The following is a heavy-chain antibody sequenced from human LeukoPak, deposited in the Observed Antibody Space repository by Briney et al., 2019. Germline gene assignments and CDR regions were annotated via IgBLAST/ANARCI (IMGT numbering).Heavy chain of an antibody. V-gene: IGHV1-46*01. CDR1: GYTFTSYY. CDR2: IYPGGGST. CDR3: ARDNDFDY. D-gene: IGHD2-8*01. Sequence: GASVKVSCKASGYTFTSYYIHWGRQAPGQGLEWMVIIYPGGGSTSYAQKFQGRCTMTRDMSTSTVYMELSSLRSDDTAVYYCARDNDFDYCGQGTLVTVSS. J-gene: IGHJ4*02.